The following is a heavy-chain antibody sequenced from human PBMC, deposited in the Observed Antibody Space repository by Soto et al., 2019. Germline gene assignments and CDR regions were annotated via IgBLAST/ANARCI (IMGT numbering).Heavy chain of an antibody. D-gene: IGHD3-16*01. V-gene: IGHV3-13*01. CDR2: IGTAGDT. CDR1: GFTCSGYD. CDR3: ARGGYYYYMDV. Sequence: PGGSSRHSCASSGFTCSGYDMHWVRQATGKGLEWVSAIGTAGDTYYPGSVKGRFTISRENAKNSLYLQMDSLRAGDTAVYYCARGGYYYYMDVWGKGTTVTVSS. J-gene: IGHJ6*03.